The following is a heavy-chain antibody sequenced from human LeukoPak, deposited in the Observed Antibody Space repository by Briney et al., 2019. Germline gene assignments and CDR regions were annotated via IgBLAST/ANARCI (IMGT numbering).Heavy chain of an antibody. D-gene: IGHD6-19*01. CDR2: ISYDGSDK. J-gene: IGHJ4*02. Sequence: GRSLRLSCAASGFTFSNYGMHWVRQAPGKGLEWVAVISYDGSDKYYADSVKGRFTISRDNSKNTLYLKMHSLRAEDTAVYYCAKSKRGYSGGWYEYYFHYWGQGTLVTVSS. CDR1: GFTFSNYG. CDR3: AKSKRGYSGGWYEYYFHY. V-gene: IGHV3-30*18.